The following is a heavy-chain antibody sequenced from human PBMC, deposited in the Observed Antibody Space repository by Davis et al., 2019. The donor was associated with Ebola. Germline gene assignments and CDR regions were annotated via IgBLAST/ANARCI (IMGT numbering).Heavy chain of an antibody. J-gene: IGHJ4*02. V-gene: IGHV7-4-1*02. CDR2: INTNTGNP. Sequence: ASVKVSCKASGYTFTGYYMHWVRQAPGQGLEWMGWINTNTGNPTYAQGFTGRFVFSLDTSVSTAYLQISSLKAEDTAVYYCARGDYDILTGYYSNWGQGTLVTVSS. CDR3: ARGDYDILTGYYSN. CDR1: GYTFTGYY. D-gene: IGHD3-9*01.